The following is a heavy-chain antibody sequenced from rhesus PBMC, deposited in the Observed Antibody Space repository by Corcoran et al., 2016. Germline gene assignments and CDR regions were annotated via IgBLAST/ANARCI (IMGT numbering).Heavy chain of an antibody. V-gene: IGHV2-174*01. CDR2: IYLDDDK. CDR1: GFSLTTSGMG. D-gene: IGHD1-44*01. J-gene: IGHJ4*01. Sequence: QVTLKESGPALVKPTQTLPLTCPFSGFSLTTSGMGVGWIRKPPVKALEWLALIYLDDDKRYRTSLKSRLTISKDTSKNQVVLTMTNMDPVDTATYYCARGYSGYFVDYWGQGVLVTVSS. CDR3: ARGYSGYFVDY.